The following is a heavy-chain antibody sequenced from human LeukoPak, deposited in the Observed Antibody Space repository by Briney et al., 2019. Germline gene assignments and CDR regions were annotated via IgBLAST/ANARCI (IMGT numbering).Heavy chain of an antibody. CDR3: ARRIHGGLGRTFAY. Sequence: SETLRLTCTVSGGSISDSSYYWGWIRQPPGKGLEWIGSVYYTGSTYYDPSLKSRVTISVDTSKNHFSLRLSSVTAADTAIYYCARRIHGGLGRTFAYWGQRTLVTVSS. J-gene: IGHJ4*01. D-gene: IGHD1-14*01. CDR2: VYYTGST. V-gene: IGHV4-39*01. CDR1: GGSISDSSYY.